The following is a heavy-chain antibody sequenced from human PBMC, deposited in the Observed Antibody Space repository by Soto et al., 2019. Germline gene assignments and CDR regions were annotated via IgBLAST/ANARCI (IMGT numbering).Heavy chain of an antibody. CDR3: AKNRGLQYYFDY. CDR2: ISSSSSTI. CDR1: GGPFSSYS. V-gene: IGHV3-48*01. Sequence: PGGSLRLSCAASGGPFSSYSMNWVRQAPGKGLEWVSYISSSSSTIYYADSVKGRFTISRDNAKNSLYLQMNSLRAEDTAVYYCAKNRGLQYYFDYWGQGTLVTVSS. J-gene: IGHJ4*02.